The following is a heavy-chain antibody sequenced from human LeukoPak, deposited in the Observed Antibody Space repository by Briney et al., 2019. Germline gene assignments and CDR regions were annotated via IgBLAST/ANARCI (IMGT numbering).Heavy chain of an antibody. J-gene: IGHJ4*02. CDR3: TSRYYYAPYYFDY. V-gene: IGHV4-31*03. D-gene: IGHD3-10*01. CDR1: GGSISSGDYY. Sequence: SETLSLTCTVSGGSISSGDYYWSWIRQHPGKGLEWIGHIYYSGSTYYNPSLKSRVTISLDTSKSQFSLNLSSVTAADTAVYFCTSRYYYAPYYFDYWGQGTLVTVSS. CDR2: IYYSGST.